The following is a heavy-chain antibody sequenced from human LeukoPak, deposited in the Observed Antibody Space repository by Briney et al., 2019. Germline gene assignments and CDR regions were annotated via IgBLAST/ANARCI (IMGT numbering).Heavy chain of an antibody. Sequence: GGSLRLSCAASGFTFSNYGMHWVRQAPGKGLEWVAVIWYDGSNKYYADSVKGRFTISRDNSENTLYLQMNSLRDDDTAVYHCARGYGSGSYPIDYWGQGTLVTVSS. CDR2: IWYDGSNK. D-gene: IGHD3-10*01. CDR1: GFTFSNYG. J-gene: IGHJ4*02. V-gene: IGHV3-33*01. CDR3: ARGYGSGSYPIDY.